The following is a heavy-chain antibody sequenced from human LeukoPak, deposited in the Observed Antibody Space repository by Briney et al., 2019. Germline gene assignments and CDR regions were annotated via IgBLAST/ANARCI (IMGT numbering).Heavy chain of an antibody. J-gene: IGHJ4*02. CDR3: AKDRRSGWYGQFDY. CDR1: RFTFSSYA. Sequence: HSGGSLRLSCAASRFTFSSYAMSWVRQAPGKGLEWVSGISWNSGSIGYADSVKGRFTISRDNAKNSLYLQMNSLRAEDTALYYCAKDRRSGWYGQFDYWGQGTLVTVSS. D-gene: IGHD6-19*01. CDR2: ISWNSGSI. V-gene: IGHV3-9*01.